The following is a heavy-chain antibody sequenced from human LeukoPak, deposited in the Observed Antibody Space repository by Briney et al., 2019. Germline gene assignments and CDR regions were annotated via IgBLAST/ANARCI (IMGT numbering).Heavy chain of an antibody. Sequence: GGSLRLSCAASGFTLSDYYLTWIRQAPGKGLEWVSYITSRGSTIYHADSVKGRFTISRDNAKNSLYLQMNSLRAEDTAVYYCAKDRYYGSGLFDYWGQGTLVTVSS. CDR3: AKDRYYGSGLFDY. J-gene: IGHJ4*02. CDR2: ITSRGSTI. V-gene: IGHV3-11*01. D-gene: IGHD3-10*01. CDR1: GFTLSDYY.